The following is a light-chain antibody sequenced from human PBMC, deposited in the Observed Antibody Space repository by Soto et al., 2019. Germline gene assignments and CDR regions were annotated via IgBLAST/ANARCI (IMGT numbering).Light chain of an antibody. CDR2: NNN. CDR3: AAWDDSLNGWV. Sequence: QSVLTQPPSASGTPGQRVTISCSGSSSNIGINTVTWYQQLPGTAPKLLIYNNNQRPSGVPDRFSGSKSGTSASLAISGLQSEDEADYYCAAWDDSLNGWVFGGGTKVTVL. J-gene: IGLJ3*02. V-gene: IGLV1-44*01. CDR1: SSNIGINT.